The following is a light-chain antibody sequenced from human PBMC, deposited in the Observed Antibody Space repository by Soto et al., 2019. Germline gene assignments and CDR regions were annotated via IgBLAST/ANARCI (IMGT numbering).Light chain of an antibody. V-gene: IGKV3-11*01. CDR3: QQHISWPLT. Sequence: EIGLTQSPVTLSWSPGERATLSFRASQSVTNSLAWYQQKPGQAPRLLVYDASNRATGIPTRFSGSGSGTDFTLTISNLEPEDFAVYYCQQHISWPLTFGGGTKVDIK. CDR1: QSVTNS. CDR2: DAS. J-gene: IGKJ4*01.